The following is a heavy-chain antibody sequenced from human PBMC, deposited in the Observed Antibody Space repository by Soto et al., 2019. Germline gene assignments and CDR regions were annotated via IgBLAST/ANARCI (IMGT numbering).Heavy chain of an antibody. CDR1: GFTFSSYG. V-gene: IGHV3-30*18. CDR3: AKDTRPLEYCSGGSCYSGGNWFDP. D-gene: IGHD2-15*01. CDR2: ISYDGSNK. J-gene: IGHJ5*02. Sequence: QVQLVESGGGVVQPGRSLRLSCAASGFTFSSYGMHWVRQAPGKGLEWAAVISYDGSNKYYADSVKGRFTISRDNSKNTLYLQMNSLRAEDTAVYYCAKDTRPLEYCSGGSCYSGGNWFDPWGQGTLVTVSS.